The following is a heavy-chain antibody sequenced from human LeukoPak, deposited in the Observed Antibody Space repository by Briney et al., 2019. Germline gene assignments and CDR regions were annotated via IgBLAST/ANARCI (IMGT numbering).Heavy chain of an antibody. J-gene: IGHJ4*02. D-gene: IGHD3-10*01. V-gene: IGHV4-4*02. Sequence: SETLSLTCAVSGGSISSSNWWSWVRQPPGKGLEWIGEIYHSGSTNYNPSLKSRVTISVDTSKNQFSLKLSSVTAADTAVYYCARGSGDPYYFDYWGQGTLVTVSS. CDR3: ARGSGDPYYFDY. CDR1: GGSISSSNW. CDR2: IYHSGST.